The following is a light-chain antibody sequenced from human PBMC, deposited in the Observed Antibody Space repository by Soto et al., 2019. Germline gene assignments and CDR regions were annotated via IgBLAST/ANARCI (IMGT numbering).Light chain of an antibody. J-gene: IGLJ2*01. V-gene: IGLV2-8*01. Sequence: QSALTQPPSASGSPGRSVTISCTRASSDVGYYNYVSWYQQHPGKAPKLMIYEVTKRPLGVPDRFSGSKSDNTASLAVSGLHVEDEADYYFSSYEGSNAVVFGGGNKLTVL. CDR1: SSDVGYYNY. CDR3: SSYEGSNAVV. CDR2: EVT.